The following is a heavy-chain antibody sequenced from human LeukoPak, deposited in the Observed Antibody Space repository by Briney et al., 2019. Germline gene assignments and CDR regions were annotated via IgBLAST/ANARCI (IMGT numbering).Heavy chain of an antibody. CDR1: GCTFSNYA. CDR3: ARANDSRDSPHFDY. CDR2: IIPIFGRA. D-gene: IGHD3-16*01. Sequence: SVKVSCKASGCTFSNYAISWVRQAPGQGLELMGGIIPIFGRANYAQKFRVRVTITSDRATRTAYMELRSMRSEATAVYYCARANDSRDSPHFDYWGQGTLVTVSS. J-gene: IGHJ4*02. V-gene: IGHV1-69*06.